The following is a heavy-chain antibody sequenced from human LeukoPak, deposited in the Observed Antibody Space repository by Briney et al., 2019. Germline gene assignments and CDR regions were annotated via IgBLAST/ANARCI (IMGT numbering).Heavy chain of an antibody. CDR1: GYTFTSYG. D-gene: IGHD3-3*01. Sequence: ASVKVSCKASGYTFTSYGISWVRQAPGQGLEWMGWISAYNGNTNYAQKLQGRVTMTTDTSTSTAYMELRSLRSDDTAVYYCARASISQSYYYYGMDIWGQGTTVTVS. CDR3: ARASISQSYYYYGMDI. J-gene: IGHJ6*02. CDR2: ISAYNGNT. V-gene: IGHV1-18*01.